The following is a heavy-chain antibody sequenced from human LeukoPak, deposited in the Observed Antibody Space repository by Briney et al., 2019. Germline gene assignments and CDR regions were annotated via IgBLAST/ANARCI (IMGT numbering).Heavy chain of an antibody. J-gene: IGHJ4*02. Sequence: SETLSLTCTVSGVSISGGDYCWSWIRQTPGKGLEWIGYIYYSGIPYYNPSLRSRVTISRDTSKNQFSLRLSSVAAADTAVYYCARDADLGSEVWGPGTLVTVSS. CDR2: IYYSGIP. CDR3: ARDADLGSEV. D-gene: IGHD3-10*01. V-gene: IGHV4-30-4*01. CDR1: GVSISGGDYC.